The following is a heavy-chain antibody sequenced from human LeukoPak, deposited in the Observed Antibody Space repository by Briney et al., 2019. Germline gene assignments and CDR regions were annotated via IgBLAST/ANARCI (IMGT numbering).Heavy chain of an antibody. V-gene: IGHV3-21*01. D-gene: IGHD3-22*01. J-gene: IGHJ5*02. CDR2: ISSSSSYI. CDR1: GFDFNTYT. CDR3: ARVGVVVITSSWWFDP. Sequence: GGSLRLSCAASGFDFNTYTMNWVRQAPGKGLEWVSSISSSSSYIYYADSVKGRFTISRDNAKNSLYLQMNSLRAEDTAVYYCARVGVVVITSSWWFDPWGQGTLVTVSS.